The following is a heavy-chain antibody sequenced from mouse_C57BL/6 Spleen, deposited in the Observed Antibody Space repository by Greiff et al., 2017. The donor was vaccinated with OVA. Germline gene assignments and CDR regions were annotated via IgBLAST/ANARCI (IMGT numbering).Heavy chain of an antibody. J-gene: IGHJ3*01. CDR2: INPNNGGT. D-gene: IGHD1-1*01. CDR3: ARNYYGSSSWFAY. Sequence: EVHLVESGPELVKPGASVKIPCKASGYTFTDYNMDWVKQSHGKSLEWIGDINPNNGGTIYNQKFKGKATLTVDKSSSTAYMELRSLTSEDTAVYYCARNYYGSSSWFAYWGQGTLVTVSA. V-gene: IGHV1-18*01. CDR1: GYTFTDYN.